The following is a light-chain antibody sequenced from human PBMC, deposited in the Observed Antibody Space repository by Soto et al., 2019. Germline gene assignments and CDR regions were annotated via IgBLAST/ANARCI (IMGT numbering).Light chain of an antibody. CDR2: EVX. V-gene: IGLV2-14*01. CDR1: SSDVGGYNY. Sequence: QSALTQPASVSGSPGQSITISCTGTSSDVGGYNYVSWYQQHPGKAPKLMIYEVXXXPXXXXXXXXGSKSGNTASLTISGLQAXDXAXYYCSSYTSSSTLHYVFGTGTKVTVL. CDR3: SSYTSSSTLHYV. J-gene: IGLJ1*01.